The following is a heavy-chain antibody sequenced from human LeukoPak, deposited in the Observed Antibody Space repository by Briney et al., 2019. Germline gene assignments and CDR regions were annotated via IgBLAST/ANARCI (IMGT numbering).Heavy chain of an antibody. CDR3: AREIPFYYYYYYMDV. Sequence: SETLSLTCTVSGGSISSYYWSWIRQPAGKGLEWIGRIYTSGSTNYNPSLKSRVTMSVDTSKNQFSLKLSSVTAADTAVYYCAREIPFYYYYYYMDVWGQGTLVTVSS. V-gene: IGHV4-4*07. J-gene: IGHJ6*03. CDR2: IYTSGST. CDR1: GGSISSYY. D-gene: IGHD2-2*01.